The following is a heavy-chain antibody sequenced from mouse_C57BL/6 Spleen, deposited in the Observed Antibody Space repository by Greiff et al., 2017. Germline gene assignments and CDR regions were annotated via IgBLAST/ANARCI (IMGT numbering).Heavy chain of an antibody. D-gene: IGHD2-12*01. CDR3: ARGNAYYSH. V-gene: IGHV1-64*01. Sequence: QVHVKQPGAELVKPGASVKLSCKASGYTFTSYWMHWVKQSPGQGLEWIGMIHPNSGSTNYNEKFKSKATLTVYKSSSTAYMQLSSLTSEDSAVYYCARGNAYYSHWGQGTTLTVSA. J-gene: IGHJ2*01. CDR1: GYTFTSYW. CDR2: IHPNSGST.